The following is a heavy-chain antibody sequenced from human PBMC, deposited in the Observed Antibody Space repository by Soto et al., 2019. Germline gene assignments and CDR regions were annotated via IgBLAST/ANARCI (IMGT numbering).Heavy chain of an antibody. J-gene: IGHJ4*02. CDR1: GGSISSSSYY. CDR2: IYYSGST. CDR3: AGGYMADFDY. V-gene: IGHV4-39*01. D-gene: IGHD6-13*01. Sequence: SETLSLTCTVSGGSISSSSYYWGWIRQPPGKGLEWIGSIYYSGSTYYNPSLKSRVTISVDTSKNQFSLKLTSVTAADTAVYYCAGGYMADFDYWGQGTLVTVSS.